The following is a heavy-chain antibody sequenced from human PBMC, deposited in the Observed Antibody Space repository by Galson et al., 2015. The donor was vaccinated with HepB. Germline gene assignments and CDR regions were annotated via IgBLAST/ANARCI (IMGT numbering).Heavy chain of an antibody. D-gene: IGHD6-13*01. CDR2: ISWNSAQI. V-gene: IGHV3-9*01. CDR1: GFTFDDYA. Sequence: SLRLSCAASGFTFDDYAMHWVRQAPGKGLEWVSGISWNSAQIWYADSVKGRFTISRDESRNTLHLQMNSLRAEDTAIYYCARDKDPSRSWVDGLIYYGLAVWGQGTTVTVSS. CDR3: ARDKDPSRSWVDGLIYYGLAV. J-gene: IGHJ6*02.